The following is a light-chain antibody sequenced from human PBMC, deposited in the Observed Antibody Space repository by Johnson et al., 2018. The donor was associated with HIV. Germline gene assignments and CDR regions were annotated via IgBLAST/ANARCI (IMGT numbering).Light chain of an antibody. CDR3: GTWDSSLSAYV. J-gene: IGLJ1*01. CDR1: SSNIGRNY. V-gene: IGLV1-51*01. Sequence: QLVLTQPPSVSAAPGQKVTISCSGSSSNIGRNYVSWYQQLPGTAPKLLIFDNNKLPSGIPDRFSASKSDTSATLGITGLQTGDEADYYCGTWDSSLSAYVFGTGTKVTVL. CDR2: DNN.